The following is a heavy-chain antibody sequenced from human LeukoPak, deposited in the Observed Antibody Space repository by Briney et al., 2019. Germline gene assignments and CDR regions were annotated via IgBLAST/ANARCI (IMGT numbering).Heavy chain of an antibody. Sequence: ASVKVSCKASGYTFTGCYMHWVRQAPGQGLEGMGWINPNSGGTNYAQKFQGRVTMTRDTSISTAYMELSRLRSDDTAVYYCARDASVKGLRPWGQGTLVTVSS. CDR1: GYTFTGCY. J-gene: IGHJ5*02. D-gene: IGHD5/OR15-5a*01. CDR2: INPNSGGT. V-gene: IGHV1-2*02. CDR3: ARDASVKGLRP.